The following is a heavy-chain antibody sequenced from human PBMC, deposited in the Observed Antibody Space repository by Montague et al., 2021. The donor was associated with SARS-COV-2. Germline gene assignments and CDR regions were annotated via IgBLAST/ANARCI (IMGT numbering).Heavy chain of an antibody. J-gene: IGHJ4*02. CDR1: GFTFSSYS. V-gene: IGHV3-21*01. CDR3: ARNLGSCWAFFDY. CDR2: ISSSSSYI. D-gene: IGHD2-15*01. Sequence: SLRLSCAASGFTFSSYSMNWVRQAPGKGLEWVSSISSSSSYIYYAVSMKGRFTISRDNAKTSLYLQMNSLRAEDTAVYYCARNLGSCWAFFDYWGQGTLVTVSS.